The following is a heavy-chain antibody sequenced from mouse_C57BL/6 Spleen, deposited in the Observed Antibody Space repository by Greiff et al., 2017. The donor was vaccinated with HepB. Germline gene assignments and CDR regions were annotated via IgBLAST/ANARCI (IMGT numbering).Heavy chain of an antibody. V-gene: IGHV14-2*01. CDR1: GFNIKDYY. Sequence: VQLQQSGAELVKPGASVKLSCTASGFNIKDYYMHWVKQRTEQGLEWIGRIDPEDGETKYATKFQGKATITADTSSNTAYLQLSSLTSEDTAVYYCASYDGYYGPGFAYWGQGTLVTVSA. CDR2: IDPEDGET. D-gene: IGHD2-3*01. CDR3: ASYDGYYGPGFAY. J-gene: IGHJ3*01.